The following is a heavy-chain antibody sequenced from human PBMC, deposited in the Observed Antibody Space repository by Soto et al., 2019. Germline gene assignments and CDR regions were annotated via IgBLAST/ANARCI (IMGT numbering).Heavy chain of an antibody. CDR2: IFHSGDT. CDR1: GDSISNSRW. J-gene: IGHJ3*01. D-gene: IGHD6-19*01. CDR3: AYSTGWYRHDV. Sequence: QVQLQESGPGLVKPSGTLSLTCAVSGDSISNSRWWTWVRQPPGKGLEWIGDIFHSGDTNYNPSLKSRVFIPVGRSQNQFSLKVSSVTAADTAVYYCAYSTGWYRHDVWGQGTLVTVSS. V-gene: IGHV4-4*02.